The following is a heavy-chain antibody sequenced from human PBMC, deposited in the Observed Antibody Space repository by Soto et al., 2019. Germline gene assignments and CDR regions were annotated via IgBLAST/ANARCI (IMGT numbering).Heavy chain of an antibody. CDR1: AYTLTELS. CDR2: IDPEDGET. D-gene: IGHD6-19*01. CDR3: ATSKTPYSSGWSNDVRAFDI. J-gene: IGHJ3*02. Sequence: GASVKVYSKVAAYTLTELSMHWVRQAPGKGLEWMGCIDPEDGETMYAQKFQGRVTMTADTSASTAYMELRSLRSDDTAVYYCATSKTPYSSGWSNDVRAFDIWGQGTMVTVSS. V-gene: IGHV1-24*01.